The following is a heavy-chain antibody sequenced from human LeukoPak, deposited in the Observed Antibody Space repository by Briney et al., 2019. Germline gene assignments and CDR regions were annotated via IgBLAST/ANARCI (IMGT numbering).Heavy chain of an antibody. CDR3: ARVGDIVVASGGWWFDP. Sequence: ASVKVSCKASGYTFTSYGISWVRQAPGQGLEWMGWISAYNGNTNYAQKLQGRVTMTTDTSTSTAYMELRSLRSDDTAVYYCARVGDIVVASGGWWFDPWGQGTLVTVSS. D-gene: IGHD2-15*01. CDR2: ISAYNGNT. V-gene: IGHV1-18*01. J-gene: IGHJ5*02. CDR1: GYTFTSYG.